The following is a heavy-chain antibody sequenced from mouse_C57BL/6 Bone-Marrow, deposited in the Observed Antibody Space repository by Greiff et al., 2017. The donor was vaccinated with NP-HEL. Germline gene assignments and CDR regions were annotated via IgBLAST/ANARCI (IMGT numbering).Heavy chain of an antibody. D-gene: IGHD2-10*02. J-gene: IGHJ4*01. V-gene: IGHV1-81*01. CDR2: IYPSSGNT. Sequence: QVQLKESGAELARPGASVKLSCKASGYTFTSYGISWVKQRTGQGLEWIGEIYPSSGNTYYNEKFKGKATLTAAKSSSTAYLELRSLTSEDSAVYFCARDASIPYYAMDYWGQGTSVTVSS. CDR3: ARDASIPYYAMDY. CDR1: GYTFTSYG.